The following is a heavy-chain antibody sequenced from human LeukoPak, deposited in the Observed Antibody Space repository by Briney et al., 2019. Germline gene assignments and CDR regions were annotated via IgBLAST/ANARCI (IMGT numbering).Heavy chain of an antibody. D-gene: IGHD6-19*01. CDR1: GFTFSSYA. V-gene: IGHV3-23*01. J-gene: IGHJ4*02. CDR3: AKDGQWLAYYFDY. CDR2: ISGSGGST. Sequence: PGGSLRLSCAASGFTFSSYAMSWVRQAPGKGLEWVPAISGSGGSTNYADSVKGRFTISRDNSKNTLYLQMNSLRAEDTAVYYCAKDGQWLAYYFDYWGQGTLVTVSS.